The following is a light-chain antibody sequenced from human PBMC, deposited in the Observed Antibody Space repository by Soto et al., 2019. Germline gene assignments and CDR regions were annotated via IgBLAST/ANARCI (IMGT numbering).Light chain of an antibody. CDR2: GVS. CDR1: QSVSNDF. V-gene: IGKV3-20*01. Sequence: IVLTQSPGLLSLSLGERDTLSCRASQSVSNDFLAWYQQKPGQAPRLLIYGVSTRATDVPDRFSGSGSGADFTLTISRLEPEDSAVYFCQQYTGPPTTFGQGTRLEIK. J-gene: IGKJ5*01. CDR3: QQYTGPPTT.